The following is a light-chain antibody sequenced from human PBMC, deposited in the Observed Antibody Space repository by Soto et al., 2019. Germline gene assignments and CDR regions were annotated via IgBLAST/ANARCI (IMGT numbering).Light chain of an antibody. J-gene: IGKJ1*01. CDR1: QSISSF. CDR3: QQSRSAWT. CDR2: GAS. V-gene: IGKV1-39*01. Sequence: DVPMTQSPSSLSASVGDRVTLTWRASQSISSFLNWYQQNPGKAPNVLIYGASSLQTGVPSRFSGSGSGTDFTLTSSSLQPEDSATYYWQQSRSAWTFGPRTKVQI.